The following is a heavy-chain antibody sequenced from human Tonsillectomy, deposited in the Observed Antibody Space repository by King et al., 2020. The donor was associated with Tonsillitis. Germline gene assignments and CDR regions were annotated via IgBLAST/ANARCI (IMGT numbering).Heavy chain of an antibody. J-gene: IGHJ5*02. Sequence: QLQESGPGLVKPSETLSLTCTVSGGSISDYYWSWIRQPAGKGLEWIGRIHTSGGTSYNPSLKSRVTMSVDTSKNQVSLKLTPVTAADTAVYYCAIMEGDWFDPWGQGMLVTVSS. CDR2: IHTSGGT. CDR1: GGSISDYY. CDR3: AIMEGDWFDP. V-gene: IGHV4-4*07. D-gene: IGHD2-8*01.